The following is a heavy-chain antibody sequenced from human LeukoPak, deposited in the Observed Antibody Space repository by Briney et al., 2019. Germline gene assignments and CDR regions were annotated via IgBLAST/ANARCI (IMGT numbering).Heavy chain of an antibody. D-gene: IGHD5-18*01. V-gene: IGHV3-30*04. CDR3: ASDLYSYGYGLFDY. CDR1: GFTFSSYA. Sequence: GGSVRLSCAASGFTFSSYAMHWVRQAPGKGLEWVAVISYDGSNKYYADSVKGRFTISRDNSKNTLYLQMNSLRAEDTAVYYCASDLYSYGYGLFDYWGQGTLVTVSS. CDR2: ISYDGSNK. J-gene: IGHJ4*02.